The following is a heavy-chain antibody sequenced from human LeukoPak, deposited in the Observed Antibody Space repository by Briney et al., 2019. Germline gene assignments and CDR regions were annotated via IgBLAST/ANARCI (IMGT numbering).Heavy chain of an antibody. J-gene: IGHJ3*02. V-gene: IGHV4-38-2*02. Sequence: SETLSLTCTVSGYSISSGYYWGWIRQPPGKGLERSGSIYHSGSTYYDPSLKSRVTISVDTSKNQFSLKLSSVTAADTAVYYCARGAYDDAFDIWGQGTLVTVSS. CDR3: ARGAYDDAFDI. CDR2: IYHSGST. D-gene: IGHD3-22*01. CDR1: GYSISSGYY.